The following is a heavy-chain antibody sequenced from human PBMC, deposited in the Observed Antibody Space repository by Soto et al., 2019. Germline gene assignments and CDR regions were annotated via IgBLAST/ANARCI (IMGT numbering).Heavy chain of an antibody. CDR2: ISGSGGST. D-gene: IGHD1-26*01. CDR3: AKGGVGATSVDYFDD. Sequence: GSLRLSCAASGFTVSIYAMSWVLHAPWSGLGWGSAISGSGGSTYYADSVKGRFTISRDNSKNTLYLQMNSLRAEDTAVYYCAKGGVGATSVDYFDDWGQGTLVTVSS. V-gene: IGHV3-23*01. CDR1: GFTVSIYA. J-gene: IGHJ4*02.